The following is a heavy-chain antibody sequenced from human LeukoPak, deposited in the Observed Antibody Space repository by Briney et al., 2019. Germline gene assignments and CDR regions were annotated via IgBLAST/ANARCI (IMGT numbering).Heavy chain of an antibody. CDR1: GGSIRSDSYY. D-gene: IGHD3-10*01. V-gene: IGHV4-39*01. CDR3: ARPMATMAPAHAFDI. J-gene: IGHJ3*02. CDR2: TYYTGTT. Sequence: SETLSLTCTVSGGSIRSDSYYWGWIRQPPGKGLEWIGSTYYTGTTYYNPSLRSRVTMSVDTSKNQFSLKLSSVTAADTAVYYCARPMATMAPAHAFDIWGQGTMVTVSS.